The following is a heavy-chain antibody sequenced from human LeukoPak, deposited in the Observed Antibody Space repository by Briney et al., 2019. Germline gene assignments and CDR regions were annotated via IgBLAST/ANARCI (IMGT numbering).Heavy chain of an antibody. D-gene: IGHD3-22*01. CDR3: ARRHDSTGYYSAALTRYCFDY. CDR2: ISYSGSA. Sequence: SETLSLTCAVSGYSISSGYYWGWIRQPPGKGLEWIGSISYSGSAYYNPSLKSRVTISVDTSKNQFSLNLSSVTAADTAIYYCARRHDSTGYYSAALTRYCFDYWGQGTLVTVSS. V-gene: IGHV4-38-2*01. CDR1: GYSISSGYY. J-gene: IGHJ4*02.